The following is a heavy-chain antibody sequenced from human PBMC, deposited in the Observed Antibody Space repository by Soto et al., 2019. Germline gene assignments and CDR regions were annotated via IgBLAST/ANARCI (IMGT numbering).Heavy chain of an antibody. V-gene: IGHV4-39*02. D-gene: IGHD3-3*01. CDR1: GGSISSSSYY. CDR2: IYYSGST. Sequence: SETLSLTCTVSGGSISSSSYYWGWIRQPPGKGLEWTGSIYYSGSTYYNPSLKSRVTISVDTSKNQFSLKLSSVTAADTAVYYCARDSWSGYPHMDVWGKGTTVTVSS. J-gene: IGHJ6*03. CDR3: ARDSWSGYPHMDV.